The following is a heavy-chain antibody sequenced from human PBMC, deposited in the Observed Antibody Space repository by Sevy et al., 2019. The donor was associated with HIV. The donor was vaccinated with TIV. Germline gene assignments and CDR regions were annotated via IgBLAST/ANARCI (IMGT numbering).Heavy chain of an antibody. J-gene: IGHJ4*02. CDR3: ARDGTIFGVVIIGPFDY. Sequence: GGSLRLSCAASGFTFSSYAMHWVRQAPGKGLEWVAVISYDGSNKYYADSVKGRFTISSDNSKNTLYLQMNSLRAEDTAVYYCARDGTIFGVVIIGPFDYWGQGTLVTVSS. V-gene: IGHV3-30-3*01. CDR1: GFTFSSYA. CDR2: ISYDGSNK. D-gene: IGHD3-3*01.